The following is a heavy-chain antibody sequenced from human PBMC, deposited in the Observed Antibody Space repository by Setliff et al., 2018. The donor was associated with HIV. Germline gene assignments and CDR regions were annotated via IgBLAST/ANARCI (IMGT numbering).Heavy chain of an antibody. CDR1: GFTLSSYS. J-gene: IGHJ6*02. V-gene: IGHV3-48*01. CDR3: TRELNGHTSSHYYFGLDV. D-gene: IGHD6-6*01. CDR2: ISSSSSTI. Sequence: HPGGSLRLSCAASGFTLSSYSMNWVRQAPGKGLEWVSYISSSSSTIYYADSVKGRFTISRDNAKNSLYLQMNNVRAGDTAVYYCTRELNGHTSSHYYFGLDVWGQGTTVTVSS.